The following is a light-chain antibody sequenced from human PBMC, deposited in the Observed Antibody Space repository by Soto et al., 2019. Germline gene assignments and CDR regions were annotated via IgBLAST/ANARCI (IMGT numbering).Light chain of an antibody. CDR2: EVN. J-gene: IGLJ1*01. CDR1: TTDIGDYNY. V-gene: IGLV2-8*01. Sequence: QSVLTQPPSAAGSPGQSVTISCTGTTTDIGDYNYVSWYQQHPGKAPKLMIYEVNKRPSGVPDRFSGSKSGNTASLTVYGLQTEDEADYFCRSYSGTNTLYVFGTGTKVTVL. CDR3: RSYSGTNTLYV.